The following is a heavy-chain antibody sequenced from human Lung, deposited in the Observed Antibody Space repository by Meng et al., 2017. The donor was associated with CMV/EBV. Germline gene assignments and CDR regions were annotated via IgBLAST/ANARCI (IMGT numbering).Heavy chain of an antibody. CDR2: IYTSGST. Sequence: VPLEGAGPVMGNPSDPLPLTCTACGGSIRSYDWRWSRQPAGKGLEWIGRIYTSGSTNYNPSLKSRVTMSVDTSKNQFSLKLSSVTAADTAVYYCARGSRDEAFQHWGQGTLVTVSS. CDR3: ARGSRDEAFQH. V-gene: IGHV4-4*07. CDR1: GGSIRSYD. D-gene: IGHD5-24*01. J-gene: IGHJ1*01.